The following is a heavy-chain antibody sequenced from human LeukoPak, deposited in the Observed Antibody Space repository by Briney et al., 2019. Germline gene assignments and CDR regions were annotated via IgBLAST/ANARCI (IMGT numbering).Heavy chain of an antibody. J-gene: IGHJ4*02. Sequence: GGSLRLSCAASGFTFSSYEMNWVRQAPGKGLEWVSYISSSGSTIYYADSVKGRFTISRDSAKNSLYLQMNSLRAEDTAVYYCARSQTGSSSWYYFDYWGQGTLVTVSS. D-gene: IGHD6-13*01. CDR1: GFTFSSYE. V-gene: IGHV3-48*03. CDR3: ARSQTGSSSWYYFDY. CDR2: ISSSGSTI.